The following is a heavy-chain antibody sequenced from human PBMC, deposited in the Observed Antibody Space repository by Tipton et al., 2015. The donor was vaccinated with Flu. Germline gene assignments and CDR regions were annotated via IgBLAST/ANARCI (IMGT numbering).Heavy chain of an antibody. V-gene: IGHV4-38-2*02. Sequence: LRLSCTVSGYSISSGYYWGWIRQPPGKGLEWIGSIFHGGSTYYNPSLKSRVTISVDTSKNQFSLKLSSVTAADTAVYYCARGDCSSTSCLDYWGQGTLVTVSS. CDR3: ARGDCSSTSCLDY. CDR1: GYSISSGYY. CDR2: IFHGGST. J-gene: IGHJ4*02. D-gene: IGHD2-2*01.